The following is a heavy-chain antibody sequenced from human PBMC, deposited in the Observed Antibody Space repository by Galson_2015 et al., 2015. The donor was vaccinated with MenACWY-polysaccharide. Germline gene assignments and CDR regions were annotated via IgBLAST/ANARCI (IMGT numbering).Heavy chain of an antibody. V-gene: IGHV3-30-3*01. CDR2: ISYDGTNK. J-gene: IGHJ2*01. CDR3: ARDLLDSSGYIRGSVFDL. Sequence: SLRLSCAASGFTFSTYAIHWVRQAPGKGLDWVAIISYDGTNKYYADSVKDRFTISRDNSKNTMYLQMNSLSAEDTAAYYCARDLLDSSGYIRGSVFDLWGRGTLVTVSS. D-gene: IGHD3-22*01. CDR1: GFTFSTYA.